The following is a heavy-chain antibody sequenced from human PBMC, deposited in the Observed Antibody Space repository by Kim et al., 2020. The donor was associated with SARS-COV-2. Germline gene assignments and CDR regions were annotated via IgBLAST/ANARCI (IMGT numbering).Heavy chain of an antibody. CDR1: GFTFSSYS. J-gene: IGHJ5*02. Sequence: GGSLRLSCAASGFTFSSYSMNWVRQAPGKGLEWVSSISSSSSYIYYADSVKGRFTISRDNAKNSLYLQMNSLRAEDTAVYYCARDSDPDLYYDILTGYQNWFDPWGQGTLVTVSS. D-gene: IGHD3-9*01. CDR3: ARDSDPDLYYDILTGYQNWFDP. V-gene: IGHV3-21*01. CDR2: ISSSSSYI.